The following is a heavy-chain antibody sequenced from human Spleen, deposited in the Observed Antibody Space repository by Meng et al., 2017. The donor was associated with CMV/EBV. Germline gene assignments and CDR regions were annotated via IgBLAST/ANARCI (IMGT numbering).Heavy chain of an antibody. CDR3: AKDQGGPDFWSGYYDY. Sequence: GESLKISCTAFGFIFHDYTMHWVRQAPGKGLEWVSLISWDGGSTYYADSVKGRFTISRDNSKNSLYLQMNSLRTEDTALYYCAKDQGGPDFWSGYYDYWGQGTLVTVSS. CDR2: ISWDGGST. D-gene: IGHD3-3*01. V-gene: IGHV3-43*01. J-gene: IGHJ4*02. CDR1: GFIFHDYT.